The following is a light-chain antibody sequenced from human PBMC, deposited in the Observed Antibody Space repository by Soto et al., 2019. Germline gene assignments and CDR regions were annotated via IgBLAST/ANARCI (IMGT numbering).Light chain of an antibody. CDR2: DAS. CDR3: QQRSNWPFT. J-gene: IGKJ3*01. CDR1: QSVSSY. Sequence: EIVLTQSPATLSLSPGESATLSCRASQSVSSYLAWYQQKPGQAPRLLIYDASNRATGIPARFSGSGSGTDFTLTISSLGPEDFAVYYCQQRSNWPFTVGPGTKVDIK. V-gene: IGKV3-11*01.